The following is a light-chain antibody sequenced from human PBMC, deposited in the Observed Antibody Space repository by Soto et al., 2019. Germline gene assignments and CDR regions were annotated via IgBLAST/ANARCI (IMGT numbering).Light chain of an antibody. V-gene: IGKV3-11*01. CDR3: QHYGSSPGT. Sequence: EIVLTQFPDTLSLSPGERSTLSCRASQHVYNYLAWYQQKPGQAPRLLVYDASDRATGIPARFSGSGSGADFTLNIHRLEPEDFAVYHCQHYGSSPGTFGQGTKVDIK. CDR2: DAS. CDR1: QHVYNY. J-gene: IGKJ1*01.